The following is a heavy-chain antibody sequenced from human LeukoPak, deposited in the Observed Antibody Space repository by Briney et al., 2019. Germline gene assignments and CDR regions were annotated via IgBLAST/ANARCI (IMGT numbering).Heavy chain of an antibody. J-gene: IGHJ3*02. Sequence: ASVKVSCKASGYTFTGYYMHWVRQAPGQGVEWMGWINPNSGDTKYAQKFQGRVTMTRDTPISTAYMELSSLRSDDTAVYYCARNPFDPDAFDIWGQGTMVTVSS. CDR1: GYTFTGYY. V-gene: IGHV1-2*02. D-gene: IGHD2/OR15-2a*01. CDR2: INPNSGDT. CDR3: ARNPFDPDAFDI.